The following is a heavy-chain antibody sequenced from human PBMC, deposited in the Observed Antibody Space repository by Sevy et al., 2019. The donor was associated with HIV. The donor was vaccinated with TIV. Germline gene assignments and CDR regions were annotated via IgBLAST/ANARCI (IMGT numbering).Heavy chain of an antibody. CDR1: GFTFSDHY. CDR2: TRNKADSYTT. V-gene: IGHV3-72*01. CDR3: ATHAGIAAAGRVFDY. D-gene: IGHD6-13*01. J-gene: IGHJ4*02. Sequence: GGSLRLSCAASGFTFSDHYMEWVRQAPGKGLEWVGRTRNKADSYTTEYVASVKGRFTISRDDSKNSLYLQMNSLKTGDTAVYYCATHAGIAAAGRVFDYWGQGSLVTVSS.